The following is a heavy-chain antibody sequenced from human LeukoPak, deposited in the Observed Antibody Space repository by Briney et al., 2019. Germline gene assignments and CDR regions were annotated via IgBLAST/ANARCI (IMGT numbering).Heavy chain of an antibody. CDR3: AQMATVGHYFLQ. Sequence: SETLSLTCTVSGVSFSSYYWSWIRQTPGKGLEWLAFIYYSGNTHYNPSLKSRVTISVDTSRKQVSLRLSSVAAADTAVYYCAQMATVGHYFLQWGQGTLVTVSS. CDR2: IYYSGNT. D-gene: IGHD5-24*01. CDR1: GVSFSSYY. V-gene: IGHV4-59*01. J-gene: IGHJ4*02.